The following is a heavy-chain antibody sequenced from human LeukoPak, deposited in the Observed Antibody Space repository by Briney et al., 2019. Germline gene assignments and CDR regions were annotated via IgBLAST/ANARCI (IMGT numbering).Heavy chain of an antibody. Sequence: ASVTVSCKASVYTFTGYYMHEVRQAPGQGLEWMGWINPNSGGTNYAQKFQGRVTMTRDTSISTAYMKLSRLRSDDTAVYYCARSRYYYGSGVFDPWGQGTLVTVSS. J-gene: IGHJ5*02. V-gene: IGHV1-2*02. CDR1: VYTFTGYY. D-gene: IGHD3-10*01. CDR3: ARSRYYYGSGVFDP. CDR2: INPNSGGT.